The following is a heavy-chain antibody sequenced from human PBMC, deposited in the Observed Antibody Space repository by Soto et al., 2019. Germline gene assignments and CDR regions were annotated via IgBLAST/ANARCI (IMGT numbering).Heavy chain of an antibody. V-gene: IGHV4-59*01. CDR2: VYYSGTT. CDR1: GGSMSGYY. J-gene: IGHJ4*02. Sequence: QVQLQESGPGLVKPSETLSLTCTISGGSMSGYYWSWIRQPPGKGLEWIGYVYYSGTTKYNPSLKSRVTISVDTSKNQFSLKLSSVAAADTAVYYCARKLTPDYWGQGILVTVSS. CDR3: ARKLTPDY.